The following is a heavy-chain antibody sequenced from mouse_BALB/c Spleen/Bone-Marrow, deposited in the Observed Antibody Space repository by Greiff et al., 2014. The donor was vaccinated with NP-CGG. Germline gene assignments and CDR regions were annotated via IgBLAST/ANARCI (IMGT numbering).Heavy chain of an antibody. CDR1: GFAFSSYD. Sequence: EVKVVESGGGLVKPGGSLKLSYAASGFAFSSYDMSWVRQTPEKRLEWVAYISHGGGTTYYSDTVKGRFTISRDNAKNTLYLQMSSLKSEDTAIYYCTRHGGYYPYYYAMDYWGQGTSVTVSS. V-gene: IGHV5-12-1*01. J-gene: IGHJ4*01. D-gene: IGHD2-3*01. CDR2: ISHGGGTT. CDR3: TRHGGYYPYYYAMDY.